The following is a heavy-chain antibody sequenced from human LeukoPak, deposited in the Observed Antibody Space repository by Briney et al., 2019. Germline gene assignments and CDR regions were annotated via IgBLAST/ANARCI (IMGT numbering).Heavy chain of an antibody. Sequence: SETLSLTCTVSGGSISSYYWSWIRQPPGKGLEWIGYIYYSGSTNYNPSLKSRVTISVDTSKNQFSLKLSSVTAADTAVYYCAAGDIVKGVDYWGQGTLVTVSS. D-gene: IGHD5-12*01. CDR2: IYYSGST. V-gene: IGHV4-59*08. CDR1: GGSISSYY. J-gene: IGHJ4*02. CDR3: AAGDIVKGVDY.